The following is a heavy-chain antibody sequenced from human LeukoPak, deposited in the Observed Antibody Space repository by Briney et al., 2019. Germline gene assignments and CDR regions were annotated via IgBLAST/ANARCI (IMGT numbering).Heavy chain of an antibody. D-gene: IGHD3-10*01. Sequence: PGGSLRLSCAASGFTFSSYAMSWVRQAPGKGLECVSAISGSGGSTYYADSVKGRFTISRDNSKNTLYLQMNSLRAEDTALYYCAKSSWIGDHYMDVWGKGTTVTVSS. CDR3: AKSSWIGDHYMDV. V-gene: IGHV3-23*01. CDR2: ISGSGGST. J-gene: IGHJ6*03. CDR1: GFTFSSYA.